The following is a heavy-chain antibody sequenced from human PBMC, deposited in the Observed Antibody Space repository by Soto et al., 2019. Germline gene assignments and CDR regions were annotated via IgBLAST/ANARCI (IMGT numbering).Heavy chain of an antibody. D-gene: IGHD6-13*01. CDR1: GYTFTSYD. CDR2: MNPNSGNT. J-gene: IGHJ4*02. V-gene: IGHV1-8*01. Sequence: QVQRVQSGAEVKKPGASVKVSYKASGYTFTSYDINWVRQATGQGLEWMGWMNPNSGNTGYAQKFQGRVTMTRNTSISTAYMELSSLRSEDTAVYYCARVGSSWYGVDYWGQGTLVTVSS. CDR3: ARVGSSWYGVDY.